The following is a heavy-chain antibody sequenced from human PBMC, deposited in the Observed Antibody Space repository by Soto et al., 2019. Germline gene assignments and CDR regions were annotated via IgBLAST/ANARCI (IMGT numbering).Heavy chain of an antibody. CDR3: AKDSDQLLFDYYYYGMDV. J-gene: IGHJ6*02. V-gene: IGHV3-30*18. CDR2: VSYDGSFK. CDR1: GFTFSKFG. Sequence: ESGGGVVQPGGSLRLSCEASGFTFSKFGIHWVRQAPGTGLEWVAVVSYDGSFKYYADSVKGRFTISRDNSKNTLYLQMNSLRPEDTALYYCAKDSDQLLFDYYYYGMDVWGQGTTVTVSS. D-gene: IGHD2-2*01.